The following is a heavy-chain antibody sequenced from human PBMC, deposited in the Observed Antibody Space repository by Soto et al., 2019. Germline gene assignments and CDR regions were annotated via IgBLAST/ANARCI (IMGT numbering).Heavy chain of an antibody. CDR1: GGSISSGGYY. V-gene: IGHV4-31*03. CDR2: IHHSGST. J-gene: IGHJ1*01. Sequence: QVQLQESGPGLVKASQTLSLTCNVSGGSISSGGYYWTWIRQHPGKGLEWIGNIHHSGSTFYNPSLKSRVSISVDTSKNQFSLKLNSVTAADTAVYFCVRGVLSWGQGTLVTVSS. D-gene: IGHD3-10*01. CDR3: VRGVLS.